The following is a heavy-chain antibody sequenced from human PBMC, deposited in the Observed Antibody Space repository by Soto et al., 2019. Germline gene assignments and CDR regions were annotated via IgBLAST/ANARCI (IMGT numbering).Heavy chain of an antibody. J-gene: IGHJ3*02. V-gene: IGHV3-74*01. D-gene: IGHD3-22*01. CDR3: ARFPDYYDSSGYYYVSAFDI. CDR1: GFTFSSYW. Sequence: GGSLRLSCAASGFTFSSYWMHWVRQAPGKGLVWVSRINSDGSSTSYADSVKGRFNISRDTAKNTLYMKMNRLRDEDTAVYYCARFPDYYDSSGYYYVSAFDIWGQGTMVTVSS. CDR2: INSDGSST.